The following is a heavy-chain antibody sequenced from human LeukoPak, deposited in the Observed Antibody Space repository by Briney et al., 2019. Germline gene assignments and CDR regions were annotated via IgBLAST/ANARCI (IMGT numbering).Heavy chain of an antibody. J-gene: IGHJ4*02. CDR1: GFTYDDYG. V-gene: IGHV3-20*04. CDR3: AKITRYSGYDSDY. CDR2: INWNGGYT. D-gene: IGHD5-12*01. Sequence: GGSLRLSCAASGFTYDDYGMSWVRQAPGKGLEWVSGINWNGGYTTYADSVKGRFTISRDNSKNTLYLQMNSLRAEDTAVYYCAKITRYSGYDSDYWGQGTLVTVSS.